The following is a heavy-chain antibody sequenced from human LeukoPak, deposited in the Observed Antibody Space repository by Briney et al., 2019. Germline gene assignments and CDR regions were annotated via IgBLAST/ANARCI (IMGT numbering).Heavy chain of an antibody. CDR1: GFTFSSYG. V-gene: IGHV3-30*02. D-gene: IGHD3-22*01. J-gene: IGHJ4*02. CDR2: IRYDGSNK. Sequence: GGSLRLSCAASGFTFSSYGMHWVRQAPGKGLEWVAFIRYDGSNKYYADSVKGRFTISRDNSKNTLYLQMNSLRAEDTAVYYCAKGSGKYYDSSGYYDYWGQGTLVTVSS. CDR3: AKGSGKYYDSSGYYDY.